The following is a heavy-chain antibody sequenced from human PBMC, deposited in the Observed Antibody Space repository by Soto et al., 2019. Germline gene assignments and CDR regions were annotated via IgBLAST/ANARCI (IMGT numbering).Heavy chain of an antibody. V-gene: IGHV3-21*01. CDR1: GFSFSTYS. Sequence: GGSLRLSCAASGFSFSTYSMNWVRQAPGKGLEWVSCISSSSTYIYYADSVKGRFTISRDNAKNSLYLQMNSLRAEDTAVYYCARMLSDIAVAGSRPFDYWGQGTLVTVSS. CDR3: ARMLSDIAVAGSRPFDY. D-gene: IGHD6-13*01. J-gene: IGHJ4*02. CDR2: ISSSSTYI.